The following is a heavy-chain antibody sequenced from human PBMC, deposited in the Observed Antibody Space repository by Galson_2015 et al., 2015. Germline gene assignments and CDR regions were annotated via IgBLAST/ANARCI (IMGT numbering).Heavy chain of an antibody. CDR2: ISYDGSNK. CDR1: GFTFSSYA. Sequence: SLRLSCPASGFTFSSYAMHWVRQAPGKGLEWEAVISYDGSNKYYADSVKGRFTISRDNSKNTLYLQMNSLRAEDTAVYYRAREIHDYGDHNWFDPWGQGTLVTVSS. D-gene: IGHD4-17*01. CDR3: AREIHDYGDHNWFDP. J-gene: IGHJ5*02. V-gene: IGHV3-30-3*01.